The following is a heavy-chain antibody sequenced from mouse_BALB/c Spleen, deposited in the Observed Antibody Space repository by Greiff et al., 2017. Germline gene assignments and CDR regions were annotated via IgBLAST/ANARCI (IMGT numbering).Heavy chain of an antibody. CDR1: GFNIKDYY. V-gene: IGHV14-4*02. Sequence: EVQLQQSGAELVRSGASVKLSCTASGFNIKDYYMHWVKQRPEQGLEWIGWIDPENGDTEYAPKFQGKATMTADTSSNTAYLQLSSLTSEDTAVYYCARSGTGTGFAYWGQGTLVTVSA. J-gene: IGHJ3*01. CDR2: IDPENGDT. D-gene: IGHD4-1*01. CDR3: ARSGTGTGFAY.